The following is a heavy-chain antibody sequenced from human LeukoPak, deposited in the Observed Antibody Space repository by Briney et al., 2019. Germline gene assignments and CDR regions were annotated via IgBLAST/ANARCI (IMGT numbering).Heavy chain of an antibody. CDR2: IYYSGST. CDR3: ASYGDYAYFDY. CDR1: GGSISSGDYY. V-gene: IGHV4-30-4*01. Sequence: SQTLSLTCTVSGGSISSGDYYWSWIRQPPGKGLEWIGYIYYSGSTYCNPSLKSRVTISVDTSKNQFSLKLSSVTAADTAVYYCASYGDYAYFDYWGQGTLVIVSS. J-gene: IGHJ4*02. D-gene: IGHD4-17*01.